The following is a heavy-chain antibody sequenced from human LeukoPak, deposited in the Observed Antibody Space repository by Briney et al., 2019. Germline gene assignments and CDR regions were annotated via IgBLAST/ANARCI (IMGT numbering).Heavy chain of an antibody. CDR3: ARGRRGSNTGITASGWGFHFDY. V-gene: IGHV3-9*01. D-gene: IGHD6-13*01. J-gene: IGHJ4*02. CDR2: IGWNIGST. Sequence: PGGSLRLSCAASGFTFDDYAIHWVRHAPGKGLEWVSGIGWNIGSTGYADSVKGRFTISRDNAKNSLYLQMNSLRAEDTALYYCARGRRGSNTGITASGWGFHFDYWGQGTLVTVSS. CDR1: GFTFDDYA.